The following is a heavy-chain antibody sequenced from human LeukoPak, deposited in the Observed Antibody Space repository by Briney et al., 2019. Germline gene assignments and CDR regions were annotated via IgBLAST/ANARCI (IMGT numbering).Heavy chain of an antibody. V-gene: IGHV4-34*01. CDR2: INHSGST. J-gene: IGHJ6*03. Sequence: RSSETLSLTCAVYGGSFSGYYWSWIRQPPGKGLEWIGEINHSGSTNYNPSLKSRVTISVDTSKNQFSLKLSSVTAADTAVYYRARVYYYYMDVWGKGTTVTVSS. CDR3: ARVYYYYMDV. CDR1: GGSFSGYY.